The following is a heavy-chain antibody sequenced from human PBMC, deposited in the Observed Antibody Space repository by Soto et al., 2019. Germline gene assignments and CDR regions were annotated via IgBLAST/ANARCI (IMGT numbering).Heavy chain of an antibody. D-gene: IGHD2-2*01. CDR3: ARQSIVVVPAASRRAFDP. CDR1: GVSISSSSYY. Sequence: PXETLSLTSAVSGVSISSSSYYWGWIRQPPGKGLEWIGSIYYSGSTYYNPSLKSRVTISVDTSKNQFSLKLSSVTAADTAVYYCARQSIVVVPAASRRAFDPWGQGTLATVSS. J-gene: IGHJ5*02. V-gene: IGHV4-39*01. CDR2: IYYSGST.